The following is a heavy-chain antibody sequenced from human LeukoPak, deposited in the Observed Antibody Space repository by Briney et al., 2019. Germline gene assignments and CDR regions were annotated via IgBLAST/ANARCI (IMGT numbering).Heavy chain of an antibody. Sequence: GGSLRLSCAASGFTFSSYAMSWVRQAPGKGLEWVSAISGSGGSTYYADSVKGRFTISRDNSKNTLYLQMSSLRAEDTAVYYCAKDPDSSTSGYWGQGTLVTVSS. CDR3: AKDPDSSTSGY. CDR2: ISGSGGST. CDR1: GFTFSSYA. V-gene: IGHV3-23*01. J-gene: IGHJ4*02. D-gene: IGHD6-13*01.